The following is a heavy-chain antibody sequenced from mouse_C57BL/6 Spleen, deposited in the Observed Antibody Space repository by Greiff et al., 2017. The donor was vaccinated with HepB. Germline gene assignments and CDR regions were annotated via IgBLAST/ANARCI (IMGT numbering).Heavy chain of an antibody. CDR2: IDPSDSYT. V-gene: IGHV1-50*01. J-gene: IGHJ3*01. Sequence: QVQLKQPGAELVKPGASVKLSCKASGYTFTSYWMQWVKQRPGQGLEWIGEIDPSDSYTNYNQKFKGKATLTVDTSSSTAYMQLSSLTSEDSAVYYCARGRTAWFAYWGQGTLVTVSA. CDR1: GYTFTSYW. CDR3: ARGRTAWFAY.